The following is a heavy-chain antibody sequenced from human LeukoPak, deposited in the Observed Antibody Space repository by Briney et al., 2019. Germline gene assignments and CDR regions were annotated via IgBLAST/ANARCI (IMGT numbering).Heavy chain of an antibody. J-gene: IGHJ4*02. V-gene: IGHV3-23*01. Sequence: GCLRLSCAASGFTFSSYAMSWVRQAPGKGLEWVSAISVSVGSTYYADSVKGRFTISRDNSKNTLYLQMNSLRAEDTAVYYCAKHTTIFGVVIIPLRDYFDYWGQGTLVTVSS. CDR1: GFTFSSYA. CDR2: ISVSVGST. CDR3: AKHTTIFGVVIIPLRDYFDY. D-gene: IGHD3-3*01.